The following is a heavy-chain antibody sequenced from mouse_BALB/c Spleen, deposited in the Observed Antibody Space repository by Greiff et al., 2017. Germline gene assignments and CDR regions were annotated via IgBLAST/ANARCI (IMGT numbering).Heavy chain of an antibody. D-gene: IGHD2-1*01. CDR3: ATVYGNYGIAY. J-gene: IGHJ3*01. CDR1: GYSFTGYY. V-gene: IGHV1S34*01. Sequence: LVKTGASVKISCKATGYSFTGYYMHWVKQSHGKSLEWIGYISCYNGATSYNQKFKGKATFTVDTSSSTAYMQFNSLTSEDSAVYYCATVYGNYGIAYWGQGTLVTVSA. CDR2: ISCYNGAT.